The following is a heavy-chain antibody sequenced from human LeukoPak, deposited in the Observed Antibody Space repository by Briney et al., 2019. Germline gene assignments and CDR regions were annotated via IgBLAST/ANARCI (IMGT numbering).Heavy chain of an antibody. CDR2: IIPIFGIA. D-gene: IGHD3-10*01. Sequence: GASVKVSCKASGGTFSSYAISRVRQAPGQGLEWMGRIIPIFGIANYAQKFQGRVTITADKSTSTAYMELSSLRSEDTAVYYCARSYYYGSGSYPLDYWGQGTLVTVSS. CDR1: GGTFSSYA. V-gene: IGHV1-69*04. J-gene: IGHJ4*02. CDR3: ARSYYYGSGSYPLDY.